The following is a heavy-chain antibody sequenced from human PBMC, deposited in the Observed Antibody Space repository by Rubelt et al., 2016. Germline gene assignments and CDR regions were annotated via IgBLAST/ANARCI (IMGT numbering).Heavy chain of an antibody. CDR1: GGSISSYY. CDR2: IYYSGST. D-gene: IGHD6-13*01. Sequence: QVQLQESGPGLVKPSETLSLTCTVSGGSISSYYWSWIRQPPGQGLEWIGYIYYSGSTNYNPSLKSRVTRSVDTAKSQFSLKLSSVTAADTAVYYCARGVAAAGDWDYWGQGTMVTVSS. V-gene: IGHV4-59*01. CDR3: ARGVAAAGDWDY. J-gene: IGHJ4*02.